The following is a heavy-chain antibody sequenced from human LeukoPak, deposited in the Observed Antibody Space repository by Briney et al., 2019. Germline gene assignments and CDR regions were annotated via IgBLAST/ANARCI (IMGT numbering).Heavy chain of an antibody. J-gene: IGHJ4*02. D-gene: IGHD2-21*02. V-gene: IGHV4-4*07. CDR1: GGSSSSYY. Sequence: SETLSLTCTVSGGSSSSYYWSWIRQPAGKGLEWIGRMYTSGETNYNPTLKSRITISLDTSKNQFSLNLNSVTAADTAVYYCARDYFIGDWNYFDYWGQGTLVTVTS. CDR3: ARDYFIGDWNYFDY. CDR2: MYTSGET.